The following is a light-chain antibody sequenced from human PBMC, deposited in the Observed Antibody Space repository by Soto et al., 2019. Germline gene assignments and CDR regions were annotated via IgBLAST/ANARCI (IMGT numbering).Light chain of an antibody. Sequence: QSVLTQHASVSGSPGQSITISCTGSSSDVGGYNYVSWYQQHPDKAPKLMIYEVSNRPSGVSNRFSGSKSGNTASLTISGLQAEDEADYYCSSYTTTKTLVFGGGTKLTVL. CDR1: SSDVGGYNY. J-gene: IGLJ2*01. CDR2: EVS. V-gene: IGLV2-14*01. CDR3: SSYTTTKTLV.